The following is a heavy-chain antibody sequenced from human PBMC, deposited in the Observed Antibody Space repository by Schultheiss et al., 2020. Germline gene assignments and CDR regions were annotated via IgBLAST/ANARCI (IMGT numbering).Heavy chain of an antibody. D-gene: IGHD3-16*02. CDR3: ARDTIYDYVWGSYRYLDY. CDR2: IYYSGST. V-gene: IGHV4-59*01. Sequence: SQTLSLTCTVSGVSISSYYWSWIRQPPGKGLEWIGYIYYSGSTNYNPSLKSRVTISVDTSKNQFSLKLSSVTAADTAVYYCARDTIYDYVWGSYRYLDYWGQGTLVTGS. CDR1: GVSISSYY. J-gene: IGHJ4*02.